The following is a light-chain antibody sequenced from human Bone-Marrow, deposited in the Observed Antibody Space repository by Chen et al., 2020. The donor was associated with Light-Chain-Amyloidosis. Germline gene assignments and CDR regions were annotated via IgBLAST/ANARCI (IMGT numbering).Light chain of an antibody. CDR3: QSADSSGTYEVI. CDR1: DWQTKY. Sequence: SYELTQPPSVSVSPGQTARITSSGDDWQTKYAYWDHQKPGQAPVLGIHRDTERTSGISERFSVSSSGTTATLTIRGGQAEDEADYHCQSADSSGTYEVIFGGGTKLTVL. V-gene: IGLV3-25*03. J-gene: IGLJ2*01. CDR2: RDT.